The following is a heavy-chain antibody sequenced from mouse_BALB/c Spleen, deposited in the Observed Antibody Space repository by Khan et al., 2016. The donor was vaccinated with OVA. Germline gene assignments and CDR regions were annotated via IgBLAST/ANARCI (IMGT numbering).Heavy chain of an antibody. V-gene: IGHV2-9*02. Sequence: QVQLKESGPGLVAPSQSLSITCTVSGFSLTNYGVHWVRQSPGKGLEWLGVMWAGGSTNYNSAIMSRLNIIKDNSKSQIFLKVNSLQTDDTAIYYCARPYYGSAWFAYWGQGTLVTVSA. D-gene: IGHD1-1*01. CDR1: GFSLTNYG. CDR2: MWAGGST. CDR3: ARPYYGSAWFAY. J-gene: IGHJ3*01.